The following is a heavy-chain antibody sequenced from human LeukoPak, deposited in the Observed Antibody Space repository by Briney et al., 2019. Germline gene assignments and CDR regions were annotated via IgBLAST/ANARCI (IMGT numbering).Heavy chain of an antibody. CDR2: IYHSGST. J-gene: IGHJ4*02. D-gene: IGHD3-10*01. V-gene: IGHV4-30-2*01. CDR1: GGSIGSGGYS. Sequence: SQTLSLTCAVSGGSIGSGGYSWSWIRQPPGKGLEWIGYIYHSGSTYYNPSLKSRVTISVDRSKNQFSLKLSSVTAADTAVYYCAREVSPGGSFDYWGQGTLVTVSS. CDR3: AREVSPGGSFDY.